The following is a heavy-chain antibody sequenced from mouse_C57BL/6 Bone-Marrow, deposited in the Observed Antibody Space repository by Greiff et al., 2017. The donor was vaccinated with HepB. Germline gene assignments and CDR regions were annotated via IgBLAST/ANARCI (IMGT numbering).Heavy chain of an antibody. J-gene: IGHJ1*03. CDR3: VRGPSWYFDV. CDR2: IRSKSNNYAT. CDR1: GFSFNTYA. V-gene: IGHV10-1*01. Sequence: EVQLVESGGGLVQPKGSLKLSCAASGFSFNTYAMNWVRQAPGKGLAWVARIRSKSNNYATYYVYSVKDRFTISRDDSESMLYLQMNNLKTEDTAMYYCVRGPSWYFDVWGTGTTVTVSS.